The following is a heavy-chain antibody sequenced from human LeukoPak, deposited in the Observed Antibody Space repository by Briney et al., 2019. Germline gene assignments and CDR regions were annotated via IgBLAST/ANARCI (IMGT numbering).Heavy chain of an antibody. CDR3: VNLFSSNF. D-gene: IGHD2-2*01. J-gene: IGHJ4*02. V-gene: IGHV3-23*01. CDR2: ISSSGGST. CDR1: AFTLSSYA. Sequence: GESLKISCAASAFTLSSYAMSWVRQAPGKGLEWVAGISSSGGSTNYADSAKGRFTTSRDNSMYTLYLHMNSLTVEDTAMYYCVNLFSSNFWGQGTQVTVSS.